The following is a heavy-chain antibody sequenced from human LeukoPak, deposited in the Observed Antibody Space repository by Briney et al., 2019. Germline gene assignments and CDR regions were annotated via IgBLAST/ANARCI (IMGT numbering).Heavy chain of an antibody. CDR2: TYYRSKWYN. CDR3: ARADWNDVNYYYYYMDV. CDR1: GDSVSSNSAA. J-gene: IGHJ6*03. V-gene: IGHV6-1*01. Sequence: SQTLSLTCAISGDSVSSNSAAWNWIRQSPSRGLEWLGRTYYRSKWYNDYAVSVKSRITINPDTSKNQFSLQLNSVTPEDTAEYYCARADWNDVNYYYYYMDVWGKGTTVTVSS. D-gene: IGHD1-1*01.